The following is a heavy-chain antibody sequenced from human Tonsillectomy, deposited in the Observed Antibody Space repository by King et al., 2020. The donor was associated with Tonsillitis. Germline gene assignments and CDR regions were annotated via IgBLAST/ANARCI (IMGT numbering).Heavy chain of an antibody. D-gene: IGHD1-7*01. CDR2: IYYSGST. CDR3: ARRGGTTGPFDY. CDR1: GGSISSSSYF. V-gene: IGHV4-39*01. Sequence: QLQESGPGLVKPSETLSLTCTVSGGSISSSSYFWGWIRQPPGKGLEWIGSIYYSGSTYYNPSLKSRVTISVDTSKNQFSVKVSSVTAADPAVYYCARRGGTTGPFDYWGQGTLVTVSS. J-gene: IGHJ4*02.